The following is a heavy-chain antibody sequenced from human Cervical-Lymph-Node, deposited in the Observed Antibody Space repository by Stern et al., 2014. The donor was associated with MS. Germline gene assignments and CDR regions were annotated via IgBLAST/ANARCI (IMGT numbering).Heavy chain of an antibody. CDR3: ARDGRDTMFDP. Sequence: QMQLVQSGSELKKPGASAKVSFKASGYTFTSYAMNWVRQAPGQGLEWLGWINTNTGNPTYAQGFAGRFVFSVDTSVTTAYLQINSLEAADTAVYYCARDGRDTMFDPWGQGTLVTVSS. V-gene: IGHV7-4-1*02. CDR2: INTNTGNP. J-gene: IGHJ5*02. D-gene: IGHD5-24*01. CDR1: GYTFTSYA.